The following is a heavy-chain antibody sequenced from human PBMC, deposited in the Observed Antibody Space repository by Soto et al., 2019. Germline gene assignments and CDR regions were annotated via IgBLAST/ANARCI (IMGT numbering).Heavy chain of an antibody. J-gene: IGHJ4*02. V-gene: IGHV1-46*01. Sequence: ASVKVSCKASGFPFTSFFIHWVRQAPGQGLEWMGVINPSRGSANYAQKFQGRLTLTRDTSSSIVYMDLSSLKSEDTALYYCVRAPTFFDIWGRGTLVTVSS. CDR1: GFPFTSFF. CDR3: VRAPTFFDI. CDR2: INPSRGSA.